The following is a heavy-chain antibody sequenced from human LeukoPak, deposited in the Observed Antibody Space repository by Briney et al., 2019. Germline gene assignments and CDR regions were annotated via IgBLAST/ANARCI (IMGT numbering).Heavy chain of an antibody. Sequence: PSETLSLACTVSGGSISSYYWTWIRQPPGKGLGWIGYIYYSGSTNDNPSLKSRVTISVDTSRNQFSLKLSSVTAADTAFYYCARDSSGYQRFDYWGQGTQVTVSS. CDR1: GGSISSYY. V-gene: IGHV4-59*01. CDR3: ARDSSGYQRFDY. CDR2: IYYSGST. J-gene: IGHJ4*02. D-gene: IGHD6-19*01.